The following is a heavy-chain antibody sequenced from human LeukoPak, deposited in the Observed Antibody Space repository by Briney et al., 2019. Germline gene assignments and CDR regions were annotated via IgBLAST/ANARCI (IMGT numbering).Heavy chain of an antibody. J-gene: IGHJ4*02. D-gene: IGHD6-6*01. V-gene: IGHV4-39*01. CDR3: ARRGSSSSTLDYYFDY. CDR2: IYYSGST. CDR1: GGSISSNIHY. Sequence: SETLSLTCTVSGGSISSNIHYWGWIRQPPGKGLEWIGSIYYSGSTYYNPSLKSRVTISVDTSKNRFSLKLSSVTAADTAVYYCARRGSSSSTLDYYFDYWGQGTLVTVSS.